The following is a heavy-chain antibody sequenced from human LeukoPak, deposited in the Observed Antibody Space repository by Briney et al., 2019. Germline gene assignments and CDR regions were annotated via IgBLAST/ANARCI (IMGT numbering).Heavy chain of an antibody. D-gene: IGHD6-19*01. CDR1: GGTFSSYA. CDR3: ASPALQWLGYFDY. Sequence: ASVKVSCRASGGTFSSYAISWVRQAPGQGLEWMGGIIPIFGTANYAQKFQGRVTITTDESTSTAYMELSSLRPEDTAVYYCASPALQWLGYFDYWGQGTLVTVSS. CDR2: IIPIFGTA. J-gene: IGHJ4*02. V-gene: IGHV1-69*05.